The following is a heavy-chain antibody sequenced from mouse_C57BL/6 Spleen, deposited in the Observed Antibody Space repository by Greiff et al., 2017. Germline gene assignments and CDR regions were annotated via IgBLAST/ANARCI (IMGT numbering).Heavy chain of an antibody. V-gene: IGHV1-26*01. Sequence: EVQLQQSGPELVKPGASVKISCKASGYTFTDYYMNWVKQSHGKSLEWIGDINPNNGGTRYNQKFKGKATLTVDKSSSTAYMELRSLTSEDSAVYYCAPTMVTTRAFDYWGQGTTLTVSS. J-gene: IGHJ2*01. CDR1: GYTFTDYY. CDR3: APTMVTTRAFDY. D-gene: IGHD2-9*01. CDR2: INPNNGGT.